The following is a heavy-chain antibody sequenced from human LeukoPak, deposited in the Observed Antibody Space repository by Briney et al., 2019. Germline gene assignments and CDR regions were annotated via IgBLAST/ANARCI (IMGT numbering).Heavy chain of an antibody. Sequence: GGSLRLSCAASGFTFSSYSMNGVRQAPGKGLEWVSSISSSSSYIYYADSVKGRFTISRDNAKNSLYLQMNSLRAEDTAVYYCASDSPYGDFFDYWGQGTLVTVSS. V-gene: IGHV3-21*01. D-gene: IGHD4-17*01. CDR1: GFTFSSYS. CDR3: ASDSPYGDFFDY. J-gene: IGHJ4*02. CDR2: ISSSSSYI.